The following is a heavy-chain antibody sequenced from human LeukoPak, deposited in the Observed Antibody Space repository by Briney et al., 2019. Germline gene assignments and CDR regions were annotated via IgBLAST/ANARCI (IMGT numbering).Heavy chain of an antibody. J-gene: IGHJ3*02. Sequence: GGSLRLSCAASGFTFTTNSIHWVRQAPGKGLEWVAVISSDGSNKYYAHSVKGRFTVSRDNSKNTLYLQMNSLRAEDTAVYYCARDSTIFGVVYREVGAFDIWGQGTMVTVSS. V-gene: IGHV3-30-3*01. CDR1: GFTFTTNS. D-gene: IGHD3-3*01. CDR2: ISSDGSNK. CDR3: ARDSTIFGVVYREVGAFDI.